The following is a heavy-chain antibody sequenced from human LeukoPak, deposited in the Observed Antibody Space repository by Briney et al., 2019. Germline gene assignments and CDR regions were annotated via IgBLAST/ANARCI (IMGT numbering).Heavy chain of an antibody. V-gene: IGHV4-39*07. J-gene: IGHJ5*02. Sequence: SETLSLTCTVSGGSISSSTYYWGWIRQPPGKGLEWIGSIYYSGSTYYNPSLKSRVTISTDTSKNQFSLKLSSVTGADTTVYYCARDTPLPPYCSSTSCYRWFDPWGREPWSPSPQ. CDR3: ARDTPLPPYCSSTSCYRWFDP. D-gene: IGHD2-2*01. CDR1: GGSISSSTYY. CDR2: IYYSGST.